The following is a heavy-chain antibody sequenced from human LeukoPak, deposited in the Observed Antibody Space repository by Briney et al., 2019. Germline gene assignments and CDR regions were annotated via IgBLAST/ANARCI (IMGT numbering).Heavy chain of an antibody. CDR1: GYTFTSYG. Sequence: ASVKVSCKASGYTFTSYGISWVRQAPGQGLEWMGWISAYNGNTNYAQKLQGRVTMTTDTSTSTDYMELRSLRSDDTAVYYCARAQYYDILTGPSHYFDYWGQGTLVTVSS. CDR3: ARAQYYDILTGPSHYFDY. D-gene: IGHD3-9*01. J-gene: IGHJ4*02. V-gene: IGHV1-18*01. CDR2: ISAYNGNT.